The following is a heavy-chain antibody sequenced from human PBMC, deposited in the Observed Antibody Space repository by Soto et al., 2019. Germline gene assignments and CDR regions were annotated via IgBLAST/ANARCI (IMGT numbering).Heavy chain of an antibody. CDR1: GFSLSTRGVA. J-gene: IGHJ5*02. CDR3: AHRDYDTGGFDP. D-gene: IGHD5-12*01. Sequence: QITLKESGPTLVKPTQTLTLTCTFSGFSLSTRGVAVGWIRQPPGKALEWLALIYWDDDKRYSPSLKSRLTISQHTSRDQVVFTMTNWDPVDPATYYCAHRDYDTGGFDPWGQGTLVTVSS. CDR2: IYWDDDK. V-gene: IGHV2-5*02.